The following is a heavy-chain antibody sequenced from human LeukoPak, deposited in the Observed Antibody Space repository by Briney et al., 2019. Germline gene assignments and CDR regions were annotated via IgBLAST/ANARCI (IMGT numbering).Heavy chain of an antibody. CDR2: NYPGDSDT. Sequence: GEPLKISCMSSVYTFTSYLIGWVRQTPGKVLEWMGINYPGDSDTKYSPSFQRQATISADNTISTAYLQGSSLKASATATDYCARLDTGFDPCGQGPLVTVSS. J-gene: IGHJ5*02. CDR3: ARLDTGFDP. V-gene: IGHV5-51*01. CDR1: VYTFTSYL.